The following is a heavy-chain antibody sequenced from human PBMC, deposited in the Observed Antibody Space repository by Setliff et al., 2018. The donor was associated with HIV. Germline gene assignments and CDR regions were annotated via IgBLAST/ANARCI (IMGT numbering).Heavy chain of an antibody. CDR1: GFTLSNNW. D-gene: IGHD6-13*01. V-gene: IGHV3-7*05. CDR3: ARDRWFSNNWYSDY. Sequence: PGGSLRLSCAASGFTLSNNWMAWVRLAPGKGLEWVANIKQDGSVKNYVDSVRGRFTISRDNAENSLSLQMTGLRPEDTAMYYCARDRWFSNNWYSDYWGQGTLVTVSS. J-gene: IGHJ4*02. CDR2: IKQDGSVK.